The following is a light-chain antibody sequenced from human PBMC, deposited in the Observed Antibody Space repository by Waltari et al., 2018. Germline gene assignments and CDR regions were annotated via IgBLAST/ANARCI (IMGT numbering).Light chain of an antibody. CDR3: QQYGSSPPYS. Sequence: EIVLPQSPGTLSLSPGERATLSCRASQSVSTIYLAWYQQKPGQAPRLLIYGASSRATGIPDRFSGSGSGTDFTLTISRLEPEDFAVYYCQQYGSSPPYSFGQGTKLEIK. J-gene: IGKJ2*03. V-gene: IGKV3-20*01. CDR1: QSVSTIY. CDR2: GAS.